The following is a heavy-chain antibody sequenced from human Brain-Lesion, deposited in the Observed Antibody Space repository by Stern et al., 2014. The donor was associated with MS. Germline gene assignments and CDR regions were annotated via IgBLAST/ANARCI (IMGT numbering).Heavy chain of an antibody. J-gene: IGHJ4*02. CDR1: GGSISSRNW. Sequence: VQLVESGPGLVKPSGTLSLTCAVSGGSISSRNWWSWVRQSPGKGLEWIGESDHSGSTIYNPSLQSRVTVSGDKSKNSFSLTRGFGTAADPAVYFCARFPASRPHVFDSWGQGTLVTVSS. D-gene: IGHD6-13*01. CDR2: SDHSGST. V-gene: IGHV4-4*02. CDR3: ARFPASRPHVFDS.